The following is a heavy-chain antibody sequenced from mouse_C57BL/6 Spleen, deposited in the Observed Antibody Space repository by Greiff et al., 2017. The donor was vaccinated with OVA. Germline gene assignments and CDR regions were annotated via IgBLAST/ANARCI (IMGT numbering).Heavy chain of an antibody. J-gene: IGHJ2*01. D-gene: IGHD2-2*01. Sequence: VKLQQPGAELVRPGSSVKLSCKASGYTFTSYWMHWVKQRPIQGLEWIGNIDPSDSETHYNQKFKDKATLTVDKSSSTAYMQLSSLTSEDSAVYYCAREDGYDEGFDYWGQGTTLTVSS. CDR2: IDPSDSET. V-gene: IGHV1-52*01. CDR1: GYTFTSYW. CDR3: AREDGYDEGFDY.